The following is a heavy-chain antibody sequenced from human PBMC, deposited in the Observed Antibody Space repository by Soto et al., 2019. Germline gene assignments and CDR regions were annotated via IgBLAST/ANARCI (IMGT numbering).Heavy chain of an antibody. D-gene: IGHD3-22*01. CDR3: ARETRGNYYDSSGYYFGLVYYYYGMDV. CDR2: IYHSGST. J-gene: IGHJ6*02. Sequence: SETLSLTCAVSGGSISSSNWWSWVRQPPGKGLGWIGEIYHSGSTNYNPSLKSRVTISVDKSKNQFSLKLSSVTAADTAVYYCARETRGNYYDSSGYYFGLVYYYYGMDVWGQGTTVTVSS. CDR1: GGSISSSNW. V-gene: IGHV4-4*02.